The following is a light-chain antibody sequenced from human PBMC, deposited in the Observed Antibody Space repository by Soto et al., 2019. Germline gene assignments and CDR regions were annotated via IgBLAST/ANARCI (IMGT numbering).Light chain of an antibody. J-gene: IGLJ1*01. Sequence: QSVLTQPASVSGSPGQSITISCTGTGSDVGGYNYVSWYQQHPGKAPKLLIYEVTKRPLGVPDRFSGSKSGNAASLTVSGLQAEDEADYYCSSYAGSNYPYVFGTGTKVTVL. CDR3: SSYAGSNYPYV. CDR1: GSDVGGYNY. V-gene: IGLV2-8*01. CDR2: EVT.